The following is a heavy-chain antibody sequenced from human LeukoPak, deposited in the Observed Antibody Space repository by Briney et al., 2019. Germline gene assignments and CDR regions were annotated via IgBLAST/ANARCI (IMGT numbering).Heavy chain of an antibody. D-gene: IGHD5-12*01. CDR1: GFTFSSYG. Sequence: GGSLRLSCAASGFTFSSYGMHWVRQAPGKGLEWVSFIRNDGSNEYYADSVKGRFTISRDNSKDTLYLQMNSLRGEDTALYYCAKDSGYDLADYWGQGNLVTVSS. V-gene: IGHV3-30*02. CDR3: AKDSGYDLADY. J-gene: IGHJ4*02. CDR2: IRNDGSNE.